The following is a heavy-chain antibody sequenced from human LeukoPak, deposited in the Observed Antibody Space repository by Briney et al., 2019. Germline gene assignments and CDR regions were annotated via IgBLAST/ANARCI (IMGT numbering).Heavy chain of an antibody. J-gene: IGHJ5*02. V-gene: IGHV3-9*01. Sequence: GRSLRLSCAASGFTFDDYAMHWVRQAPGKGLEWVSGISWNSGTIGYAASLKGRFTISRDNAKNSLYLQMNSLRAEDTALYYCAKDGVAAAGTGARWFDPWGQGTLVTVSS. CDR1: GFTFDDYA. D-gene: IGHD6-13*01. CDR2: ISWNSGTI. CDR3: AKDGVAAAGTGARWFDP.